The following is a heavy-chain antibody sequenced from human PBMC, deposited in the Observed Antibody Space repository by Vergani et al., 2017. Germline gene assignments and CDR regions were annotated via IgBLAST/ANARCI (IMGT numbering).Heavy chain of an antibody. Sequence: QVQLQESGPGLVKPSETLSLTCTVSGGSISSYYWSWIRQPPGKGLEWIGYIYYSGCTNSNPSLKSRVTISVDTSKNQFSLKLGSVTAADTAVYYCASGSSSWRTSYMDVWGEGTTVTVSS. D-gene: IGHD6-13*01. CDR2: IYYSGCT. CDR3: ASGSSSWRTSYMDV. J-gene: IGHJ6*03. V-gene: IGHV4-59*01. CDR1: GGSISSYY.